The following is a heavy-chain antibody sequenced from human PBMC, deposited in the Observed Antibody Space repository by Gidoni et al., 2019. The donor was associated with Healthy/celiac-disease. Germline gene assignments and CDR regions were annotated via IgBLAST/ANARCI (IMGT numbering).Heavy chain of an antibody. Sequence: EVQLVQSGAEVKKPGESLRISCKGSGYSFTSYWISWVRQMPGKGLEWRGRIDPSDSYTNYSPSFQGHVTISADKSISTAYLQWSSLKASDTAMYYCARLNIDGGSYYYYGMDVWGQGTTVTVSS. CDR1: GYSFTSYW. CDR2: IDPSDSYT. CDR3: ARLNIDGGSYYYYGMDV. D-gene: IGHD3-10*01. J-gene: IGHJ6*02. V-gene: IGHV5-10-1*03.